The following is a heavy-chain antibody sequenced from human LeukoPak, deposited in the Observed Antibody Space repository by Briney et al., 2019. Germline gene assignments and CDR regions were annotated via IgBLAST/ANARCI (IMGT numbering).Heavy chain of an antibody. D-gene: IGHD2-2*01. V-gene: IGHV1-18*01. CDR2: ISAYIGNT. J-gene: IGHJ3*02. CDR1: GYTFTSYG. CDR3: ATGVVVVPAMDAFDI. Sequence: GASVKVSCKASGYTFTSYGISWVRQAPGQGLEWMGWISAYIGNTNYAQKLQGRVTMTTDTSTSTAYMELRSLRSDDTAVYYCATGVVVVPAMDAFDIWGQGTMVTVSS.